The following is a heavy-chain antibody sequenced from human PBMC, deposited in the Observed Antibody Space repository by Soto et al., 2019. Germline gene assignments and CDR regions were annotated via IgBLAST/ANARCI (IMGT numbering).Heavy chain of an antibody. V-gene: IGHV3-23*01. Sequence: GGSLRLSCAASGFNFSSYAMSWVRQAPGKGLEWVSAISGSGGSTYYADSVKGRFTISRDNSKNTLYLQMNSLRAEDTAVYYCAKDRSGSYYSYFDYWGQGTLVTVSS. J-gene: IGHJ4*02. CDR3: AKDRSGSYYSYFDY. CDR2: ISGSGGST. D-gene: IGHD1-26*01. CDR1: GFNFSSYA.